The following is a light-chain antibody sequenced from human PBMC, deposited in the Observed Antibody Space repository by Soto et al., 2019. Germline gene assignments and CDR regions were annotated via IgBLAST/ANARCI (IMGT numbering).Light chain of an antibody. J-gene: IGKJ1*01. CDR2: DAS. Sequence: DIVLTHSPATLSLSPGERATLSCRASQSVSSYLAWYQQKPGQAPRLLIYDASNRATGIPARFSGSGSGTDFTLTISSLEPEDFAVYYCQQRSNWPWTFGQGTKV. CDR3: QQRSNWPWT. CDR1: QSVSSY. V-gene: IGKV3-11*01.